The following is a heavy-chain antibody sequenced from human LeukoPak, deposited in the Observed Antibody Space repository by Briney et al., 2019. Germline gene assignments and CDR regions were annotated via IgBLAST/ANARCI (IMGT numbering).Heavy chain of an antibody. V-gene: IGHV1-2*02. D-gene: IGHD6-13*01. CDR1: GYTFTGYY. CDR2: INPSSCGT. J-gene: IGHJ5*02. CDR3: ARTAAAGTSQFYMRPSEP. Sequence: GASVKVSCKASGYTFTGYYIHWVRQAPGQGLEWIGWINPSSCGTNYAQKFQGSVTMTRDTYISTAYMELSRLRSDDTAVYYCARTAAAGTSQFYMRPSEPWGQGTPVTVSS.